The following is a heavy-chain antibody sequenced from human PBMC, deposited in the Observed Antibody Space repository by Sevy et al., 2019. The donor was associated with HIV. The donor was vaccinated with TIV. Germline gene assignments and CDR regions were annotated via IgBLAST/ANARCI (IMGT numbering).Heavy chain of an antibody. J-gene: IGHJ5*02. CDR2: ISVSGGST. D-gene: IGHD3-22*01. V-gene: IGHV3-23*01. CDR3: AKDHDNNWFDP. Sequence: GGSLRLSCAASGFTFNIYAMTWVRQAPGKGLEWVSTISVSGGSTYYADSVKGRFTISRDNSKNTLHLQMNSLRAEDTAVYYCAKDHDNNWFDPWGQGTLVTVSS. CDR1: GFTFNIYA.